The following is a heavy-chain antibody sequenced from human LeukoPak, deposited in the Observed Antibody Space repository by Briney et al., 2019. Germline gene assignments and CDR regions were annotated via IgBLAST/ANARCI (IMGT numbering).Heavy chain of an antibody. CDR3: ARDSVIYGSGSYRRFDY. CDR2: IYSSGST. D-gene: IGHD3-10*01. J-gene: IGHJ4*02. CDR1: GGSISSYY. Sequence: SETLSLTCTVSGGSISSYYWSWIRQTPGKGLEWIGYIYSSGSTNYNPSLKSRVTISVDRSKNQFSLKLSSVTAADTAVYYCARDSVIYGSGSYRRFDYWGQGTLVTVSS. V-gene: IGHV4-59*12.